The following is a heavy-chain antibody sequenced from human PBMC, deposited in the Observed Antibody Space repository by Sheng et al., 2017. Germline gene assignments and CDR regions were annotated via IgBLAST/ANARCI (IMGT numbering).Heavy chain of an antibody. D-gene: IGHD1-1*01. Sequence: EVQLVESGGGLVRPGGSLRLSCAASGFTFSTYAMSWVRQAPGKGLEWVSVISDSGGRSTYADSVKGRFTISRDNSRGTLFLQMNSLRAEDTAVYYCAKDSVPTTNPPEYFLHWGQGDPRSPSPQ. J-gene: IGHJ1*01. CDR2: ISDSGGRS. V-gene: IGHV3-23*04. CDR1: GFTFSTYA. CDR3: AKDSVPTTNPPEYFLH.